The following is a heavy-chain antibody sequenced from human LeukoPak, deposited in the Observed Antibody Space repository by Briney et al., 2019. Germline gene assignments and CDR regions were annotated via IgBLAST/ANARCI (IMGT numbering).Heavy chain of an antibody. CDR3: ARDPLYCTNGVCSFSYMDV. V-gene: IGHV1-24*01. CDR2: FDPEDGET. CDR1: GYTLTELS. J-gene: IGHJ6*03. D-gene: IGHD2-8*01. Sequence: ASVKVSCKVSGYTLTELSMHWVRQAPGKGLEWMGGFDPEDGETIYAQKFQGRVTMTEDTSTDTAYMELSSLRSEDTAVYYCARDPLYCTNGVCSFSYMDVWGKGTTVTVSS.